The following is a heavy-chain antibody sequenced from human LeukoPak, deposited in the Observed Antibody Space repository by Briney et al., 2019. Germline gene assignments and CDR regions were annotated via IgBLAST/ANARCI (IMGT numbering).Heavy chain of an antibody. CDR2: INHSGST. CDR1: GGSISSSRYY. D-gene: IGHD6-13*01. Sequence: SETLSLTCTVSGGSISSSRYYWGWIRQPPGKGLEWIGEINHSGSTNYNPSLKSRVTISVDTSKNQFSLKLSSVTAADTAVYYCARGRRRIAAAGSPNNWFDPWGQGTLVTVSS. J-gene: IGHJ5*02. V-gene: IGHV4-39*07. CDR3: ARGRRRIAAAGSPNNWFDP.